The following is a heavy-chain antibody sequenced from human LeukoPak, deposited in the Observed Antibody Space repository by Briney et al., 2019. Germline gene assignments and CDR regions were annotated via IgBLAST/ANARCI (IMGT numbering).Heavy chain of an antibody. Sequence: PGGSLRLSCAASGFTFSDYYMSWIRQAPGKGLEWVSYISSSSYTNYADSVKGRFTISRDNAKDSLYLQMNSLRAEDTAVYYCARPTRYGTIDAFDIWGQGTMVTVSS. J-gene: IGHJ3*02. CDR2: ISSSSYT. CDR1: GFTFSDYY. V-gene: IGHV3-11*06. D-gene: IGHD1-1*01. CDR3: ARPTRYGTIDAFDI.